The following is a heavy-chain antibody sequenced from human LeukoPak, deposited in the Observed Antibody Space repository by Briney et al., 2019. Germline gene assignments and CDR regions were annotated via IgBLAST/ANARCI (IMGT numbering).Heavy chain of an antibody. D-gene: IGHD2-15*01. CDR1: GGSISSGGYY. CDR2: IYYSGST. Sequence: PSETLSLTCTVSGGSISSGGYYWSWICQHPGKGLEWIGYIYYSGSTYYNPSLKSRVTISVDTSKNQFSLKLSSVTAADTAVYYCAREGLYCSGGSCYWKDYWGQGTLVTVSS. V-gene: IGHV4-31*03. CDR3: AREGLYCSGGSCYWKDY. J-gene: IGHJ4*02.